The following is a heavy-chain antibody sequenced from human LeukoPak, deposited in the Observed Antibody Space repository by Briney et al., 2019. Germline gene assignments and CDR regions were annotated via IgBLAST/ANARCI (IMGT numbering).Heavy chain of an antibody. D-gene: IGHD5-18*01. CDR2: TYYRSKWYN. V-gene: IGHV6-1*01. J-gene: IGHJ6*02. CDR3: ARESYDVDTAMVYYYYYGMDV. CDR1: GDIVSSNSAA. Sequence: SQTLSLTCAISGDIVSSNSAAWNWIRQSPSRGLEWLGRTYYRSKWYNDYAVSVKSRITINPDTSKDQFSLQLNSVTPEDTAVYYCARESYDVDTAMVYYYYYGMDVWGQGTTVTVSS.